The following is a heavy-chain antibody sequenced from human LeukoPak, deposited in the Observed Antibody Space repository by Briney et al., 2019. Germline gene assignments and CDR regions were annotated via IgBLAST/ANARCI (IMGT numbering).Heavy chain of an antibody. CDR1: GFTFSSYS. V-gene: IGHV3-49*04. D-gene: IGHD7-27*01. CDR3: TRDRGSSTLGDY. Sequence: GGSLRLSCAASGFTFSSYSMNWVRQAPGKGLEWVGFIRSKAFGETAEYAASVKGRFTISRDDSKSIAYLQMNSLKTEDTAVYYCTRDRGSSTLGDYWGQGTLVTVSS. CDR2: IRSKAFGETA. J-gene: IGHJ4*02.